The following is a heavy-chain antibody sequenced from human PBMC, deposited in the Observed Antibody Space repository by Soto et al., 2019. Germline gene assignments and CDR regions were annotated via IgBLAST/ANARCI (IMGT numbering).Heavy chain of an antibody. CDR3: ARGSRDSYPGSRIFDLWGRGTRVTVSSDMDV. CDR2: IIPIFGTA. J-gene: IGHJ6*02. V-gene: IGHV1-69*01. Sequence: QVQLVQSGAEVKKPGSSVKVSCKASGGTFSSYAISWVRQAPGQGLEWMGGIIPIFGTANYAQKFQGRVTITADESTSTAYMELSSLRSEDTAVYYCARGSRDSYPGSRIFDLWGRGTRVTVSSDMDVWGQGTTVTVSS. CDR1: GGTFSSYA. D-gene: IGHD3-10*01.